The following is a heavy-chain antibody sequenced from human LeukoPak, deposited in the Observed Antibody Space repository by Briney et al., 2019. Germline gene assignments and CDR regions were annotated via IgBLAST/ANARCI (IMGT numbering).Heavy chain of an antibody. D-gene: IGHD3-22*01. CDR3: ASPSSGYFGGAFGI. Sequence: ASVKVSCKASGYTFTSYGISWVRQAPGQGLEWMGWISAYNGNTNYAQKLQGRVTMTTDASTSTAYMELRSLRSDDTAVYYCASPSSGYFGGAFGIWGQGTMVTVSS. CDR1: GYTFTSYG. J-gene: IGHJ3*02. CDR2: ISAYNGNT. V-gene: IGHV1-18*01.